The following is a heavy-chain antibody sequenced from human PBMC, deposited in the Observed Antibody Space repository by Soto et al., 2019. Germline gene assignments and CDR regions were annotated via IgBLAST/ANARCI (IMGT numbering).Heavy chain of an antibody. CDR3: ASEDGVAGTWDY. CDR1: GFTFTNYA. Sequence: PGGSLRLSCAASGFTFTNYALHWVRQAPGKGLEWVAVISYDGANKFYANSVKGRFTISRDNSHDTLYLQLNSLRPGDTAVYYCASEDGVAGTWDYWGQGTLVTVSS. V-gene: IGHV3-30-3*01. J-gene: IGHJ4*02. D-gene: IGHD6-19*01. CDR2: ISYDGANK.